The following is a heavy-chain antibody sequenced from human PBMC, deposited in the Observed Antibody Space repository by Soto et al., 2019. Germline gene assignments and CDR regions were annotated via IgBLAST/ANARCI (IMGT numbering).Heavy chain of an antibody. V-gene: IGHV2-5*01. CDR3: AHGLGWELPNWFDP. CDR2: IYWNDDK. J-gene: IGHJ5*02. Sequence: QITLKESGPTLVKPTQTLTLTCTFSGFSLSTSGVGVGWIRQPPGKALEWLALIYWNDDKRYSPSLKSRLTIPKDTSKNQVVLTMTNMDPVDTATYYCAHGLGWELPNWFDPWGQGTLVTVSS. CDR1: GFSLSTSGVG. D-gene: IGHD1-26*01.